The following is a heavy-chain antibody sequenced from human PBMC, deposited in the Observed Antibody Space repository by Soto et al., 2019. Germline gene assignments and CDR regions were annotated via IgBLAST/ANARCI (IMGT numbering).Heavy chain of an antibody. J-gene: IGHJ4*02. CDR1: GGSFSVYY. D-gene: IGHD7-27*01. CDR2: INHSGST. V-gene: IGHV4-34*01. Sequence: PSDTLSLTCAVYGGSFSVYYWSWIRQPPGKGLEWIGEINHSGSTNYNPSLKSRVTISVDTSKNQFSLKLSSVTAADTALYYCARGWGRIFDYWGQGTLVTVSS. CDR3: ARGWGRIFDY.